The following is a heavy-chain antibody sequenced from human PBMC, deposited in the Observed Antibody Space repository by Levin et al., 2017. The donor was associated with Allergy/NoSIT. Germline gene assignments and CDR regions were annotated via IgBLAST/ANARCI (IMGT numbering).Heavy chain of an antibody. Sequence: SSETLSLTCAVYGGSFSGYYWSWIRQPPGKGLEWIGEINHSGSTNYNPSLKSRVTISVDTSKNQFSLKLSSVTAADTAVYYCARVTMITPSGFDYWGQGTLVTVSS. CDR3: ARVTMITPSGFDY. CDR1: GGSFSGYY. V-gene: IGHV4-34*01. D-gene: IGHD3-22*01. CDR2: INHSGST. J-gene: IGHJ4*02.